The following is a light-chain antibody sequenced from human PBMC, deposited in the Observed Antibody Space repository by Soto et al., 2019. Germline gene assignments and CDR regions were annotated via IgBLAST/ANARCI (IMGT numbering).Light chain of an antibody. Sequence: EIVLTQSPLSLPVTPGEPASISCRSSRNLLHSNGYYYLDWYLQKPGRSPQLLIYLGSNRASGVPDRFSGSGSGTDFTLTISRVEAEDVGVYFCAQGLATPFTFGGGTKVDIK. J-gene: IGKJ4*01. CDR2: LGS. V-gene: IGKV2-28*01. CDR1: RNLLHSNGYYY. CDR3: AQGLATPFT.